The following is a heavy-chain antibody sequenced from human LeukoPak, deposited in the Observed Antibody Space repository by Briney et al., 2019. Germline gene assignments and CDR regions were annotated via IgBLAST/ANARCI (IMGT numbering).Heavy chain of an antibody. CDR1: GSPFRSDP. CDR3: AKDRWGPIVPAAFS. V-gene: IGHV3-23*01. CDR2: ISGSGSST. J-gene: IGHJ5*02. D-gene: IGHD2-2*01. Sequence: GGPLALSCEAPGSPFRSDPWGGFGRPPGRGWRGVSAISGSGSSTYYADSVKGRFTISRDNSKNTLYLQMNSLRAEDTAVYYCAKDRWGPIVPAAFSWGQGTLVTVSS.